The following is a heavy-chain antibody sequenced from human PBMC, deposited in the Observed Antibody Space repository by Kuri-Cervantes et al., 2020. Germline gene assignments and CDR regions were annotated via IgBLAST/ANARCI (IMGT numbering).Heavy chain of an antibody. CDR1: GGSISSYY. CDR3: AQRHDYGDYGDAFDI. CDR2: IYTSGST. Sequence: SETLSLTCTVSGGSISSYYWSWIRQPAGKGLEWIGRIYTSGSTNYNPSLKSRVTISVDTSKNQFSLKLSSVTAADTAVYYCAQRHDYGDYGDAFDIWGQGTMVTVSS. D-gene: IGHD4-17*01. J-gene: IGHJ3*02. V-gene: IGHV4-4*07.